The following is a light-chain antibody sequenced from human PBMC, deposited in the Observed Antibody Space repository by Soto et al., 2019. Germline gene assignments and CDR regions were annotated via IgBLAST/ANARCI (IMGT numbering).Light chain of an antibody. J-gene: IGLJ3*02. CDR2: DVT. CDR3: SSYSSSSIWV. Sequence: QSVLTQPRSVSGSPGQSVTISCTGTTNDVGNYNYVSWYQQHPSKAPKLMIYDVTKRPSGVPDRFSGSKSGNTASLTISGLQSDDEADYYCSSYSSSSIWVFGGGTKLTVL. CDR1: TNDVGNYNY. V-gene: IGLV2-11*01.